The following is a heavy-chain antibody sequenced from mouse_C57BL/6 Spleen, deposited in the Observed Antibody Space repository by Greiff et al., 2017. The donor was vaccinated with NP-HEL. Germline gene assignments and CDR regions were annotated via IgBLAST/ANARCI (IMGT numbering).Heavy chain of an antibody. CDR2: ISYDGSN. D-gene: IGHD1-1*01. Sequence: EVKLMESGPGLVKPSQSLSLTCSVTGYSITSGYYWNWIRQFPGNKLEWMGYISYDGSNNYNPSLKNRISITRDTSKNQFFLKLNSVTTEDTATYYCARDRTVVAPFAYWGQGTLVTVSA. CDR3: ARDRTVVAPFAY. CDR1: GYSITSGYY. J-gene: IGHJ3*01. V-gene: IGHV3-6*01.